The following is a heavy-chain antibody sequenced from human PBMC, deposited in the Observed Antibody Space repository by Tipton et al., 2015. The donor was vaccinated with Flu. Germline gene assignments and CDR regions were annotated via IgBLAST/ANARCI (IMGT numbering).Heavy chain of an antibody. CDR2: IYYTGST. V-gene: IGHV4-39*01. D-gene: IGHD4-11*01. J-gene: IGHJ4*02. CDR1: GGSISSDSYY. CDR3: ARPHSYSNYALDY. Sequence: LRLSCSVSGGSISSDSYYWGWVRQPPGRGLEWIGSIYYTGSTYSNPSLKSRVTIFKDTSKNQFSLKLNSVTTADTAVYYCARPHSYSNYALDYWGQGALVTVSS.